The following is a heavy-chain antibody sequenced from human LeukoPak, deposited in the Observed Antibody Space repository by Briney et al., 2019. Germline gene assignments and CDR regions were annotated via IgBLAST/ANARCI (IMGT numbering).Heavy chain of an antibody. D-gene: IGHD2-2*01. J-gene: IGHJ4*02. CDR3: AIDTSWVWYHLIDY. CDR1: GFTFSSHW. V-gene: IGHV3-7*01. CDR2: IKQDGSEK. Sequence: GGSLRLSCSASGFTFSSHWMSWVRQTPGKGPEWVAGIKQDGSEKYYVDSVKGRFTISRDNAKNSLYLQMNSLRAEDTAVYYCAIDTSWVWYHLIDYWGQGTRVTVSS.